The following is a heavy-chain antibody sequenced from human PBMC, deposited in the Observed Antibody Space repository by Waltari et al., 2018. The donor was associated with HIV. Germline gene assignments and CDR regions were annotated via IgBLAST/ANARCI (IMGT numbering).Heavy chain of an antibody. J-gene: IGHJ4*02. CDR3: ARNTYYERSGYDY. Sequence: QVQLQESGPGLVRPSETLSLPCAVSGYSMNRGYYWGWIRQPPGKGLEWIGTIHHSGSYYYNPSLQSRVTISVDTSNNRFSLKLSSVTAADTAVYYCARNTYYERSGYDYWGQGNLVTVSS. CDR2: IHHSGSY. CDR1: GYSMNRGYY. V-gene: IGHV4-38-2*01. D-gene: IGHD3-22*01.